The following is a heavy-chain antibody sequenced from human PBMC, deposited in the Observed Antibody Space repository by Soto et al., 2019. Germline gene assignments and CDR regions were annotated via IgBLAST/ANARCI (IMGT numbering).Heavy chain of an antibody. CDR3: ARDKLRFLEWPTPVYYYGMDV. V-gene: IGHV4-30-2*01. Sequence: PSETLSLTCAVSGGSISSGGYSWSWIRQPPGKGLEWIGYIYHSGSTYYNPSLKSRVTISVDRSKNQFSLKLSSLTAADTAVYYCARDKLRFLEWPTPVYYYGMDVWGQGTTVTVSS. D-gene: IGHD3-3*01. CDR2: IYHSGST. J-gene: IGHJ6*02. CDR1: GGSISSGGYS.